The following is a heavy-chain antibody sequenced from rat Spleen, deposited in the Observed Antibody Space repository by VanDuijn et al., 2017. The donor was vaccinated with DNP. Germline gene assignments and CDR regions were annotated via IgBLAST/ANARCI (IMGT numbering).Heavy chain of an antibody. D-gene: IGHD1-4*01. CDR2: ISNTGDHT. CDR1: GFIFSNYW. Sequence: EVQLVESGGGPVQPGRSLKLSCVASGFIFSNYWMTWIRQAPGKGLEWVASISNTGDHTYYSDSVKGRFTISRDNAKSTLYLQMDSLRSEDTATYSCAGRPPPTRGPFDYWGQGVTVTVSS. CDR3: AGRPPPTRGPFDY. V-gene: IGHV5-31*01. J-gene: IGHJ2*01.